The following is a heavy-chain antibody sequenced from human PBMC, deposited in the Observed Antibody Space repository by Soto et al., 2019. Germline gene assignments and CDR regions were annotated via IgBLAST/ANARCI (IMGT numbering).Heavy chain of an antibody. D-gene: IGHD3-10*01. CDR3: ARDRFYLARGVQVFDY. CDR2: ISAYNGNT. CDR1: GYTFTSYG. V-gene: IGHV1-18*01. J-gene: IGHJ4*02. Sequence: ASVKVSCKASGYTFTSYGISWVRQAPGQGLEWMGWISAYNGNTNYAQKLQGRVTMTTDTSTSTAYMELRSLRSDDTAVYYCARDRFYLARGVQVFDYWGQGTLVTVSS.